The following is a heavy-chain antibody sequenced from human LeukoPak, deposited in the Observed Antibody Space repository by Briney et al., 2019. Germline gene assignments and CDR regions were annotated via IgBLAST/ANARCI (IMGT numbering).Heavy chain of an antibody. J-gene: IGHJ4*02. Sequence: EASVKVSCKASGGTFSSYAISWVRQAPGQGLEWMGGIIPIFGKANYAQKFQGRVTITADESTSTAYMELSSLRSEDTAVYYCARAAYEGDIKWGQGTLVTVSS. CDR2: IIPIFGKA. V-gene: IGHV1-69*13. CDR1: GGTFSSYA. D-gene: IGHD2-15*01. CDR3: ARAAYEGDIK.